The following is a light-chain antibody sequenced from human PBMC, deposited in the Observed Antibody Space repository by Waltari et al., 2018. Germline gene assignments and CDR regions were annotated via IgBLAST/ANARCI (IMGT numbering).Light chain of an antibody. J-gene: IGKJ2*03. CDR2: WAS. V-gene: IGKV4-1*01. CDR3: HQYYNTPYS. Sequence: DIVMTQSPDSLAVSLGERATINCKSSRTVLYDSNNKNYLAWYQQKPGQPPNLLICWASTRKSGVPDRFSGSGSGTDFTLTISTLQAEDVAVYYCHQYYNTPYSYGQGTKLEIK. CDR1: RTVLYDSNNKNY.